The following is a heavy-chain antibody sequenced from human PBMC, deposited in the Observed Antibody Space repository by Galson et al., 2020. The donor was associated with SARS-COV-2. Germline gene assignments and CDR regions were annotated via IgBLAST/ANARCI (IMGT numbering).Heavy chain of an antibody. CDR1: GFTFSDYY. CDR3: ARVAPSILYSYGWYYFDY. V-gene: IGHV3-11*04. CDR2: ISSSGSTI. D-gene: IGHD5-18*01. J-gene: IGHJ4*02. Sequence: GESLKISCAASGFTFSDYYMSWIRQAPGKGLEWVSYISSSGSTIYYADSVKGRFTISRDNAKNSLYLQMNSLRAEDTAVYYCARVAPSILYSYGWYYFDYWDQGTLVTVSS.